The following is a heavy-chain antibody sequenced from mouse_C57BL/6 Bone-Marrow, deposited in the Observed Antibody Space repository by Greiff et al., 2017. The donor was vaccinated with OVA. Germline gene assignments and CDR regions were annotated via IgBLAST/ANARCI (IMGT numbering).Heavy chain of an antibody. CDR1: GFTFSDYY. CDR3: ATRGTTVGYYAMDD. Sequence: EVKVVESGGGLVQPGGSLKLSCAASGFTFSDYYMYWVRQTPEKRLEWVAYFSHGGGSTYYPDTVKGRFTISRDNSKNTLYLQMSRLKSEDTAMYYCATRGTTVGYYAMDDWGQGTSVTASS. J-gene: IGHJ4*01. CDR2: FSHGGGST. D-gene: IGHD1-1*01. V-gene: IGHV5-12*01.